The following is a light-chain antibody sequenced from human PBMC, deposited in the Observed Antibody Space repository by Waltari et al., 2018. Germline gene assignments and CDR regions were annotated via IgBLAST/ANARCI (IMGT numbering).Light chain of an antibody. CDR3: CSYANMVTLFVV. J-gene: IGLJ2*01. V-gene: IGLV2-14*03. Sequence: QSALTPPASVSGSPGQSITISCTASRTDDGPHTYVSWYQQHPGKAPKLIIYDVSHRPSGISNRFSGSRSGDTASLTISGLQAEDEADYFCCSYANMVTLFVVFGGGTKLTVL. CDR1: RTDDGPHTY. CDR2: DVS.